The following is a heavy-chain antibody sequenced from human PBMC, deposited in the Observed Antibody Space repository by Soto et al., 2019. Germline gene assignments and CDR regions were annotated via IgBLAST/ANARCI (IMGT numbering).Heavy chain of an antibody. Sequence: SETLSLTCTVSGGSISSGDYYWSWIRQPPGKGLEWIGYIYYSGSTYYNPSLKSRVTISVDTSKNQFSLKLSSVTAADTAVYYCAKVRASGYDSQYYFDYWGQGTLVTVS. V-gene: IGHV4-30-4*01. CDR2: IYYSGST. J-gene: IGHJ4*02. D-gene: IGHD5-12*01. CDR3: AKVRASGYDSQYYFDY. CDR1: GGSISSGDYY.